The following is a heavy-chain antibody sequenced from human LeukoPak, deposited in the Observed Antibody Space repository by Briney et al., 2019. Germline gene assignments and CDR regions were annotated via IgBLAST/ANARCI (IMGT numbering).Heavy chain of an antibody. D-gene: IGHD2-15*01. Sequence: GGSLRLSCAASGFTFSSYSMSWVRQAPGKGLEWVSAMSSSDDGRYYAASVRGRFTISRDTSRSTLYLQMNSLRAEDAAVYYCAKAPVTSCRGAFCYPFDYWGQGTLVTVSS. J-gene: IGHJ4*02. CDR1: GFTFSSYS. V-gene: IGHV3-23*01. CDR2: MSSSDDGR. CDR3: AKAPVTSCRGAFCYPFDY.